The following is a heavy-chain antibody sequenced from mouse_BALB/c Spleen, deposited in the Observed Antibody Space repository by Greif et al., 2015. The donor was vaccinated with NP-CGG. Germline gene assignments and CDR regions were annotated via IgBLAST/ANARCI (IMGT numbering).Heavy chain of an antibody. Sequence: EVKVVESGGGLVQPGGSRKLSCAASGFTFSSFGMHWVRQAPEKGLEWVAYISSGSSTIYYADTVKGRFTISRDNPKNTLFLQMTSLRSEDTAMYYCARSPTFYYAMDYWGQGTSVTVSS. V-gene: IGHV5-17*02. J-gene: IGHJ4*01. CDR2: ISSGSSTI. CDR3: ARSPTFYYAMDY. CDR1: GFTFSSFG.